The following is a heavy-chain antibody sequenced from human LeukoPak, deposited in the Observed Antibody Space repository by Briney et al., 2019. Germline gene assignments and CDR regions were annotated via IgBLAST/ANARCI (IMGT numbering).Heavy chain of an antibody. Sequence: SETLSLTCSVSGGSISRYYWTWIRQPAGKGLEWIGRFYASGSMNYNPSLKSRFTMSADTSKNQFSLMLTSVTAADTAVYYCARGSYGYIDYWGQGTLVTVSS. J-gene: IGHJ4*02. CDR2: FYASGSM. D-gene: IGHD5-18*01. V-gene: IGHV4-4*07. CDR1: GGSISRYY. CDR3: ARGSYGYIDY.